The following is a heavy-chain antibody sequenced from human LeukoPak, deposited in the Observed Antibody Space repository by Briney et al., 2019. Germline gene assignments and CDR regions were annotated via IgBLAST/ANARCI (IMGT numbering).Heavy chain of an antibody. V-gene: IGHV4-59*01. CDR3: ARGVAIFVDY. Sequence: PSETLSLTCTVSGGSISTFYWNWIRQPPGKGLEWIGYIYHSGDTRYNPSLKSRVTISVDTSKSQFSLKVSSVTAADTAVYYCARGVAIFVDYWGQGTLVTVSS. D-gene: IGHD3-3*01. J-gene: IGHJ4*02. CDR2: IYHSGDT. CDR1: GGSISTFY.